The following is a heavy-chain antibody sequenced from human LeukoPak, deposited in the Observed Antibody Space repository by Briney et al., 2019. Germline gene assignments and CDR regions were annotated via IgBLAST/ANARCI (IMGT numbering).Heavy chain of an antibody. D-gene: IGHD5-24*01. J-gene: IGHJ4*02. CDR3: ARARWLHSGVDS. Sequence: GGSLRLSCAASGFTVSTNYMSCVRQAPGKGLEWVSAIYSGGSTYYADSVKGTFTISRDNSKNTLYLQMNSLRAEDTAVYYCARARWLHSGVDSWGQGTLVTVSS. CDR2: IYSGGST. CDR1: GFTVSTNY. V-gene: IGHV3-66*01.